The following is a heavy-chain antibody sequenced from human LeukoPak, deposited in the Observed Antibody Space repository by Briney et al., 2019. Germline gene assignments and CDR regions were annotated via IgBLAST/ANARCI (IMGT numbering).Heavy chain of an antibody. D-gene: IGHD1-1*01. CDR1: GFTFSSYW. V-gene: IGHV3-74*01. J-gene: IGHJ4*02. CDR3: ATSRTFDY. CDR2: INSDGSTT. Sequence: GGSLRLSCAASGFTFSSYWMHCVRQAPGKGLVWVSRINSDGSTTNYADSVKGRFTISRDNTKNTLYLQMNSLRAEDTAMYYCATSRTFDYWGQGTLVTVSS.